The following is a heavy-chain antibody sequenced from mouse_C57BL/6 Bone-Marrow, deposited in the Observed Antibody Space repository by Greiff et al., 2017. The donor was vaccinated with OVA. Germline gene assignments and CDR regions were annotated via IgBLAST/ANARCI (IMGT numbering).Heavy chain of an antibody. J-gene: IGHJ3*01. CDR2: ISDGGSYT. D-gene: IGHD1-1*01. V-gene: IGHV5-4*03. Sequence: DVKLVESGGGLVKPGGSLKLSCAASGFTFSSYAMSWVRQTPEKRLEWVATISDGGSYTYYPDNVKGRFTISRDNAKNNLYLQMSHLKSEDTAMYYCARVGYYGSSDFDYWGQGTLVTVSA. CDR3: ARVGYYGSSDFDY. CDR1: GFTFSSYA.